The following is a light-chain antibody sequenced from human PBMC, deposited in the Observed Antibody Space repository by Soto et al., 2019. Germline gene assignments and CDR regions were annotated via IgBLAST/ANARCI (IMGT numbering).Light chain of an antibody. J-gene: IGKJ1*01. V-gene: IGKV3-15*01. CDR1: QSVSSSY. CDR3: QQYNNWPRT. Sequence: EIVLTQYPGALSLSPGERATLSCRASQSVSSSYLAWYQQKPGQAPRLLIHGATTRATGIPARFSGSGSGTEFTLTISSLQSEDFAVYYCQQYNNWPRTFGQGTKV. CDR2: GAT.